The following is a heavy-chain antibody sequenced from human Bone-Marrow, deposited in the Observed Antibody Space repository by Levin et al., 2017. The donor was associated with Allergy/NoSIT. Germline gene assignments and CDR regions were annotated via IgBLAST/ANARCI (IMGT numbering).Heavy chain of an antibody. D-gene: IGHD5-18*01. Sequence: SETLSLTCTVSGVSITSGGYYWNWIRQLPGKGLEWIGIIYYSGSTSYNPSLKSPATISLDASKNQLSLQLSSETAADTAIYYCAGKYSASSILNFWGQGTQVTVSS. V-gene: IGHV4-31*01. CDR1: GVSITSGGYY. CDR3: AGKYSASSILNF. J-gene: IGHJ4*02. CDR2: IYYSGST.